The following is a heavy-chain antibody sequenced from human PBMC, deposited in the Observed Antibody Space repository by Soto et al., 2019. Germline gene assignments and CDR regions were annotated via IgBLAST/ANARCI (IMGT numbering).Heavy chain of an antibody. CDR3: AHSPNPYCSSTSCLYYYYSMDV. J-gene: IGHJ6*02. CDR2: IYWNDDK. V-gene: IGHV2-5*01. Sequence: QITLKESGPTLVKPTQTLTLTCTFSGFSLSTSGVGVGWIRQPPGKALEWLALIYWNDDKRYSPSLKSRLTINKDTSQHQVVLTMNNMDPVDTATYYCAHSPNPYCSSTSCLYYYYSMDVWGQGTTVTVYS. D-gene: IGHD2-2*01. CDR1: GFSLSTSGVG.